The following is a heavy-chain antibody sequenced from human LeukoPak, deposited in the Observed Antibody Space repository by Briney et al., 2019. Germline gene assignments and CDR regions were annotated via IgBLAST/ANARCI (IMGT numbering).Heavy chain of an antibody. CDR3: AREITVTYYFDY. Sequence: PGRSLRLSCEASGFTFSSYAMHWVRQAPGKGLEWVAVISYDGSNKYYADSVKGRFTISRDNSKNTLYLQMNSLRAEDTAVYYCAREITVTYYFDYWGQGTLVTVSS. J-gene: IGHJ4*02. CDR2: ISYDGSNK. D-gene: IGHD4-11*01. V-gene: IGHV3-30-3*01. CDR1: GFTFSSYA.